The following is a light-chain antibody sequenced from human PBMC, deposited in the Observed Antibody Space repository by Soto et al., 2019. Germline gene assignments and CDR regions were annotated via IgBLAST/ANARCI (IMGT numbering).Light chain of an antibody. CDR2: AAS. Sequence: DIQMTQSPSSLSASVGDRVTITFRASQSISIYVNWFQQKPGKAPKLLIYAASSLQRGVPSRFSGSGSGTDFTLTISGLQPEDVATYYCQKYNGGQWTFGQGTKVDI. J-gene: IGKJ1*01. CDR1: QSISIY. CDR3: QKYNGGQWT. V-gene: IGKV1-39*01.